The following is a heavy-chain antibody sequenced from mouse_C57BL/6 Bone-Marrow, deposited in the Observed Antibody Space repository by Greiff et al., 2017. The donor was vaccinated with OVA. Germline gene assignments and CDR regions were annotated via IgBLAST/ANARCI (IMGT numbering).Heavy chain of an antibody. Sequence: QVQLQQPGAELVRPGSSVKLSCKASGYTFTSYWMHWVKQRPIQGLEWIGNIDPSDSETHYNQKFKDKATLTVDTSSSTAYLQLSSLTSEDSAVYYSAGFSYSGRSPHWYFDVWGTGTTVTVSS. D-gene: IGHD1-1*01. CDR1: GYTFTSYW. CDR2: IDPSDSET. V-gene: IGHV1-52*01. CDR3: AGFSYSGRSPHWYFDV. J-gene: IGHJ1*03.